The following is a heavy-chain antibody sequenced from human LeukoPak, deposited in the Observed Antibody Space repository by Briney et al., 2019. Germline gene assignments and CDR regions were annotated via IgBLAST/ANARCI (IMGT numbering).Heavy chain of an antibody. J-gene: IGHJ4*02. CDR3: AKCPSDYGDYVSYFDY. Sequence: PGGSLRLSCAASGFSFISYGMHWVRQAPGKGLEWVGVISDDGRSKDYADSVKGRFTISRDNSKDTLYLQMNSLRDEDTAVYYCAKCPSDYGDYVSYFDYWGQGTLVTVSS. CDR2: ISDDGRSK. V-gene: IGHV3-30*18. CDR1: GFSFISYG. D-gene: IGHD4-17*01.